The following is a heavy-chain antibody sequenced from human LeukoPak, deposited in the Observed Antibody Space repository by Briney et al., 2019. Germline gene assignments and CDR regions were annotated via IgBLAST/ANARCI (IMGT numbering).Heavy chain of an antibody. V-gene: IGHV1-8*02. J-gene: IGHJ6*02. CDR2: MNPNSGNT. CDR3: ARSRINSYYYGMDV. D-gene: IGHD2-15*01. CDR1: GYTFTGYY. Sequence: ASVKVSCKASGYTFTGYYMHWVRQAPGQGLEWMGWMNPNSGNTGYAQKFQGRVTMTRNTSISTAYMELSSLRSEDTAVYYCARSRINSYYYGMDVWGQGTTVTVSS.